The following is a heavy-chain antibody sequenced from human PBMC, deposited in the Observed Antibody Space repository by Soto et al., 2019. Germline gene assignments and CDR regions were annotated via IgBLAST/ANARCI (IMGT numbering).Heavy chain of an antibody. D-gene: IGHD4-4*01. CDR3: ARDADYSSGEYMFWAFDI. V-gene: IGHV4-4*02. Sequence: QVQLEESGPGLVRPSGTLSLACVVSGGSLRCANWWTWVRQTPGQGLEGLAEAHHSGKTYYNPSLKRGDTMSLDSTNNQISQNLISITDADPAVYYCARDADYSSGEYMFWAFDIWGQGTMVTVSS. CDR1: GGSLRCANW. CDR2: AHHSGKT. J-gene: IGHJ3*02.